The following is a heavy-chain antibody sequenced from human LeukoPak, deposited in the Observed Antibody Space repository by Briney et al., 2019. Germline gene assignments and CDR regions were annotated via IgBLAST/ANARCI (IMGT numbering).Heavy chain of an antibody. D-gene: IGHD2-21*02. V-gene: IGHV3-30-3*01. CDR1: GFTFSSYA. CDR3: VIEEWGPIATYCGGDCSVY. CDR2: ISYDGSNK. Sequence: PGGSLRLSCAASGFTFSSYAMHWVRQAPGKGLEWVAVISYDGSNKYYADSVKGRFTISRDNSKNTLYLQMNSLRAEDTAVYYCVIEEWGPIATYCGGDCSVYWGQGTLVTVSS. J-gene: IGHJ4*02.